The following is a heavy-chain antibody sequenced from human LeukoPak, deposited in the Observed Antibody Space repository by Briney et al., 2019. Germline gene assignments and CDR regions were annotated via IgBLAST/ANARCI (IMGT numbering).Heavy chain of an antibody. CDR3: AKDPYYYDSSGYFDY. J-gene: IGHJ4*02. D-gene: IGHD3-22*01. CDR1: GFTFSSYG. Sequence: PGGSLRLSCAASGFTFSSYGMHWVRPAPGKGLEGVAVISYDGSNKYYADSVKGRFTISRDNSKNTLYLQMNSLRAEDTAVYYCAKDPYYYDSSGYFDYWGQETLVTVSS. CDR2: ISYDGSNK. V-gene: IGHV3-30*18.